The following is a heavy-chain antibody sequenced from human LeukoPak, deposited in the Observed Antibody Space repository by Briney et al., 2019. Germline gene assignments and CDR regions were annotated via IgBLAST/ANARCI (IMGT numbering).Heavy chain of an antibody. D-gene: IGHD2-15*01. CDR3: ARIARFCSGGSCYSNWFDP. CDR2: IIPIFGTA. CDR1: GYTFTSYG. Sequence: SVKVSCKASGYTFTSYGISWVRQAPGQGLEWMGGIIPIFGTANYAQKFQGRVTITADKSTSTAYMELSSLRSEDTAVYYCARIARFCSGGSCYSNWFDPWGQGTLVTVSS. J-gene: IGHJ5*02. V-gene: IGHV1-69*06.